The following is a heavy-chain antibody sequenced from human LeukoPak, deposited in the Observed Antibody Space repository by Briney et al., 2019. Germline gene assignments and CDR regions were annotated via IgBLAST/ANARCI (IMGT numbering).Heavy chain of an antibody. J-gene: IGHJ5*02. CDR3: AREGQPYNWFDP. Sequence: GGSLRLSCAASGFTFSSYAMHWGRQAPGRGLEWGTGISYDGSNKYYAESVKGRFTISRDDSKKTLYLKMNSLRAEDTAVYYCAREGQPYNWFDPWGQGTLVTVSS. V-gene: IGHV3-30*01. D-gene: IGHD6-13*01. CDR1: GFTFSSYA. CDR2: ISYDGSNK.